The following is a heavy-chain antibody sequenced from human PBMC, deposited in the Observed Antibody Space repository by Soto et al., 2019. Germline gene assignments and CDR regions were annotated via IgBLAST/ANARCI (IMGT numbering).Heavy chain of an antibody. CDR3: TTGVY. CDR2: IKSRSGGGTT. CDR1: GFANFSKAW. J-gene: IGHJ4*02. V-gene: IGHV3-15*07. Sequence: EVQLVESGGGFVEPGGSLRLSCEASGFANFSKAWMYWVRQAPGKGLEWVGHIKSRSGGGTTGYAAPVQGRFSISRADSANTLFLQMNSLKVEDTAFYYCTTGVYWGQGTLATVSS. D-gene: IGHD3-10*01.